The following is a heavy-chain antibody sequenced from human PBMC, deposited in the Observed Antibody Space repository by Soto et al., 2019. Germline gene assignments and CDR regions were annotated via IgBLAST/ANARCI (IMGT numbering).Heavy chain of an antibody. CDR2: INHSGST. CDR3: ARGNCSSTSCYLQNNWFDT. V-gene: IGHV4-34*01. Sequence: PSETLSLTCAVFGGSFSGYYWSWIRQPPGKGLEWIWEINHSGSTNSNPSLKSRVTISVDTSKNQFSLKLSSVTAADTAVYYCARGNCSSTSCYLQNNWFDTWAQGTLVTVSS. J-gene: IGHJ5*02. D-gene: IGHD2-2*01. CDR1: GGSFSGYY.